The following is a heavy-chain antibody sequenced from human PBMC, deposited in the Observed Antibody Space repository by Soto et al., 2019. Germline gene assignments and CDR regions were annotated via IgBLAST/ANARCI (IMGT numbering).Heavy chain of an antibody. CDR2: VYYSGKT. CDR1: GGSISSSSYY. CDR3: ARHHDS. V-gene: IGHV4-39*01. Sequence: SETLSLTCTVSGGSISSSSYYWAWIRQPPGKGLEWIGSVYYSGKTYYNASAKSRVTISVDTSKNQFSLKLSSVTAADTAVYYCARHHDSWGQGTLVTVSS. J-gene: IGHJ4*02.